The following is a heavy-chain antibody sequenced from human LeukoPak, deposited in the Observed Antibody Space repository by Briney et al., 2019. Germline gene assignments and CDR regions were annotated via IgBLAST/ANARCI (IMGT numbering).Heavy chain of an antibody. D-gene: IGHD4-17*01. V-gene: IGHV3-66*04. CDR2: IYSGGST. CDR1: GLLVDSNY. CDR3: ARPYGPGLANFDY. J-gene: IGHJ4*02. Sequence: GGSLRLSCAASGLLVDSNYMSWVRQAPGKGLEWVSVIYSGGSTDYADSVKGRFTISRDNFKNTVYLQMSSLRAEDTAVYYCARPYGPGLANFDYWGQGSLVTVSS.